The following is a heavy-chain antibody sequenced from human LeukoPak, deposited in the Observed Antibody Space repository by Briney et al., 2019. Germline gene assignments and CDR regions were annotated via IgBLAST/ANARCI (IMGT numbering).Heavy chain of an antibody. CDR1: GFTFSSYW. J-gene: IGHJ4*02. V-gene: IGHV3-74*01. CDR3: AGDGSNNGYFDC. CDR2: MNSDGSST. Sequence: PGGSLRLSCAASGFTFSSYWMHWVRQTPEKGLVWVSRMNSDGSSTTYADSVKGRFTISRDNAKNTLYLQMNSLRAEDTAVYYCAGDGSNNGYFDCWGQGTLVTVSS. D-gene: IGHD4-11*01.